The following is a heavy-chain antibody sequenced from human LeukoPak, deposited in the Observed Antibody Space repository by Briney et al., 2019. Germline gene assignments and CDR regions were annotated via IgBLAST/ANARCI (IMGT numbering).Heavy chain of an antibody. V-gene: IGHV3-21*01. D-gene: IGHD6-19*01. CDR2: ISSSSSYI. CDR1: GFTFSDYA. Sequence: PGGSLRLSCAASGFTFSDYAMNWVRQAPGKGLEWVSSISSSSSYIYYADSVKGRFAISRDNAKNSLYLQMNSLRAEDAAVYYCARAAMSYSSGQESGYWGQGTLVTVSS. CDR3: ARAAMSYSSGQESGY. J-gene: IGHJ4*02.